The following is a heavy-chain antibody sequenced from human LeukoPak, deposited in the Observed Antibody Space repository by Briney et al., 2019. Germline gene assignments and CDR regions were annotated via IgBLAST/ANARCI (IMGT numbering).Heavy chain of an antibody. V-gene: IGHV4-34*01. CDR3: ARGRSAFDSTSHYYEI. Sequence: SETLSLTCAVYGGLFTDHYWSWIRQPPGKGLEWIGEIYHSGSTNYNPSLKSRVTTSVDAFNNQFSLKLTSVTAADTAVYYCARGRSAFDSTSHYYEIWGRGILVTVSS. CDR1: GGLFTDHY. CDR2: IYHSGST. J-gene: IGHJ4*02. D-gene: IGHD3-22*01.